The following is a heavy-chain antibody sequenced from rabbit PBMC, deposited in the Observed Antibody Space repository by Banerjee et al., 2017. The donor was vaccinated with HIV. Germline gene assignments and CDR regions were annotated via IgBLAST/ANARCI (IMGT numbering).Heavy chain of an antibody. CDR3: ARGINYGYDGYAYATFTL. V-gene: IGHV1S45*01. CDR1: GFSFTSGYY. J-gene: IGHJ3*01. Sequence: QQQLEESGGGLVKPEGSLTLSCKASGFSFTSGYYMYWVRQAPGKGLEWIACIYAGSGSTYYASWAKGRFTISKTSSTTVTLQMTSLTAADTATYFCARGINYGYDGYAYATFTLWGQGTLVTVS. CDR2: IYAGSGST. D-gene: IGHD6-1*01.